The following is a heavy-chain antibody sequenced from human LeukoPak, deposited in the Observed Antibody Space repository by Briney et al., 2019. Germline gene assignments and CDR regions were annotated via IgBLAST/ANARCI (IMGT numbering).Heavy chain of an antibody. D-gene: IGHD1-26*01. Sequence: SETLSLTCAVYGGSFSGYYWSWIRQPPGKGLEWIGEINHSGSTNYNPSLKSRVTISVDTSKNQFSLKLSSVTAADTAVYYCARSIVGALPWDYWGQGTLVTVSS. V-gene: IGHV4-34*01. CDR3: ARSIVGALPWDY. CDR1: GGSFSGYY. J-gene: IGHJ4*02. CDR2: INHSGST.